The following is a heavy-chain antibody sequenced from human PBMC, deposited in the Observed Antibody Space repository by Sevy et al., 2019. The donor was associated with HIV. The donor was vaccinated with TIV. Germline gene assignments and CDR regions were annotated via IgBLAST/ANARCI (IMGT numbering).Heavy chain of an antibody. CDR3: AKGSTAGPRYNWFDR. D-gene: IGHD6-13*01. J-gene: IGHJ5*02. CDR1: GAFY. V-gene: IGHV1-2*02. Sequence: ASVKVSCKAPGAFYIHWVRQAPGQGLEWMGWINPDSGDTNYAQKFQGRVTMTWDTSIGTLYMELTGLRPDSDDTAVYFCAKGSTAGPRYNWFDRWGQGTPVTVSS. CDR2: INPDSGDT.